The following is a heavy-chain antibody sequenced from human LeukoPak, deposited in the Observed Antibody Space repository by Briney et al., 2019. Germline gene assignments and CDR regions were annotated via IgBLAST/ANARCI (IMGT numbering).Heavy chain of an antibody. Sequence: GASVKVSCKASGYTFTCFHMHWVRQAPGQGLEWMGWINPNSGGTNYAQKFQGRVTMTRDTSISTVYMELSRLRSDDTAVYYCARVPLGYFDYWGQGTLVTVSS. CDR3: ARVPLGYFDY. CDR2: INPNSGGT. CDR1: GYTFTCFH. V-gene: IGHV1-2*02. J-gene: IGHJ4*02.